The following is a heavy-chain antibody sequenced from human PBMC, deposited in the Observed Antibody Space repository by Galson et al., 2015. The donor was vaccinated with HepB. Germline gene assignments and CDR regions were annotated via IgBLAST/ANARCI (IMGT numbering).Heavy chain of an antibody. CDR1: GFTFNNYA. J-gene: IGHJ6*02. D-gene: IGHD6-19*01. CDR2: LSYAARNE. V-gene: IGHV3-30*04. Sequence: SLRLSCAASGFTFNNYAMHWVRQAPGKGLEWVAVLSYAARNEYYADPVKGRFTISRDDSKNTLYLQMNSLRAEDTAVYYCARDHYQQWQVQSGFHFYYGMDVWGQGTTVTVSS. CDR3: ARDHYQQWQVQSGFHFYYGMDV.